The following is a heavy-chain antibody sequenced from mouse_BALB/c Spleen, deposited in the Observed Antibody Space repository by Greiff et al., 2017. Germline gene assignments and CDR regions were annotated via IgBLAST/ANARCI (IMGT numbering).Heavy chain of an antibody. J-gene: IGHJ4*01. CDR2: ISSGSSTI. Sequence: EVNLVESGGGLVQPGGSRKLSCAASGFTFSSFGMHWVRQAPEKGLEWVAYISSGSSTIYYADTVKGRFTISRDNRKNTLFLQMTSLRSEDTAMYYCARDGWRAMDYWGQGTSVTVSS. V-gene: IGHV5-17*02. D-gene: IGHD2-3*01. CDR1: GFTFSSFG. CDR3: ARDGWRAMDY.